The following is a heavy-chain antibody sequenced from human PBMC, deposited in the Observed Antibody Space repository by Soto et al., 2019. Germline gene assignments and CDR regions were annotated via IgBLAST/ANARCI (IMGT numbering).Heavy chain of an antibody. V-gene: IGHV1-8*01. CDR2: MNPNSGNT. Sequence: VKVSCNASGYTFTGYDINLVRQSTGQGLEWMGWMNPNSGNTGYAQKFQGRVTMTRNTSISTAYMELSSLRSEDTAVYYCARGDPQLAVPGYYYYSYGMDVWGQGTTVTFSS. CDR3: ARGDPQLAVPGYYYYSYGMDV. J-gene: IGHJ6*02. D-gene: IGHD6-19*01. CDR1: GYTFTGYD.